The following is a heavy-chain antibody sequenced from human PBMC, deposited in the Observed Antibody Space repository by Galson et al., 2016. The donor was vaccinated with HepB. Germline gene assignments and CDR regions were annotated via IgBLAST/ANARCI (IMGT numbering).Heavy chain of an antibody. V-gene: IGHV4-39*02. CDR2: IHYTGSR. CDR3: ARDGGYDGLYGMDV. D-gene: IGHD3-16*01. CDR1: GGSISSNTYY. Sequence: EPLSLTCTVSGGSISSNTYYWTWVRQPPGKGLEWIGSIHYTGSRYYNPSLKSRVTISVDTSKNQFSLIVSSVTAADTAVYYCARDGGYDGLYGMDVWGQGTTVSVSS. J-gene: IGHJ6*02.